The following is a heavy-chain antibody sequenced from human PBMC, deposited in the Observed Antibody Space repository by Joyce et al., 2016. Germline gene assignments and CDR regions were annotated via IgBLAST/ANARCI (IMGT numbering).Heavy chain of an antibody. V-gene: IGHV2-5*02. CDR1: GFSLSTRGVG. CDR3: AHRPNSGYDPSAFDF. CDR2: IYWDDDK. J-gene: IGHJ4*02. D-gene: IGHD5-12*01. Sequence: HITLKESGPTLVKPTQTLTLTCAFSGFSLSTRGVGVGWIRQPPGKALEWLALIYWDDDKRYSPSLKSRLTITKDTSRNQVVLTMTNMDPVDTATYYCAHRPNSGYDPSAFDFWGQGTLVTVSS.